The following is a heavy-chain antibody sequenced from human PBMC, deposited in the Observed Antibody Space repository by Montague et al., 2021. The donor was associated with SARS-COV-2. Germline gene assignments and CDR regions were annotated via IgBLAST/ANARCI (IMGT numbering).Heavy chain of an antibody. CDR1: GGSFSGYY. Sequence: SETLSLTCAVSGGSFSGYYWSWIRQPPGKGLEWIGEINHSGSTNXNPSLKSRVTISVDTSKNQFSLTLSSVTAADTAVYYCTREGYQVLWSDYYYYCMDVWGQGTTVTVAS. V-gene: IGHV4-34*01. D-gene: IGHD2-2*01. CDR2: INHSGST. J-gene: IGHJ6*02. CDR3: TREGYQVLWSDYYYYCMDV.